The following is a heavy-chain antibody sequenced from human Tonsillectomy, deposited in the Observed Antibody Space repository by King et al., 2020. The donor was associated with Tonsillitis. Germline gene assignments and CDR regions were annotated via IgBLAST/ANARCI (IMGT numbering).Heavy chain of an antibody. Sequence: VQLVESGGGVVQPGRSLRLSCAASGFTFSSYGMVWVRQAPGKGLEWLAVIWSDGSNKDYADSVKGRCTISRDNSNNTLYLQINSLRAEDTAIYYCARDGSGYPYSYYYMDVWGKGTTVTVSS. D-gene: IGHD5-12*01. CDR1: GFTFSSYG. J-gene: IGHJ6*03. CDR2: IWSDGSNK. CDR3: ARDGSGYPYSYYYMDV. V-gene: IGHV3-33*01.